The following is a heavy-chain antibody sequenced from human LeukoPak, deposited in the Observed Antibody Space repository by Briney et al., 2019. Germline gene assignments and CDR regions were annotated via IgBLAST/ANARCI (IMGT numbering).Heavy chain of an antibody. D-gene: IGHD3-22*01. J-gene: IGHJ4*02. Sequence: ASVKVSCKASGYTFTSYGISWVRQAPGQGLEWMGWISAYNGNTNYAQKLQGRVTMTTDTSTSTAYMELSSLRSEDTAVYYCAGPASGYYPIYYWGQGTLVTVSS. CDR2: ISAYNGNT. CDR1: GYTFTSYG. V-gene: IGHV1-18*01. CDR3: AGPASGYYPIYY.